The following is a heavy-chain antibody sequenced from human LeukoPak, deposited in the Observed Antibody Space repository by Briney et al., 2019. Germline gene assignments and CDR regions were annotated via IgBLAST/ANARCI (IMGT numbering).Heavy chain of an antibody. Sequence: GGSLRLSCAASGFTFSSYWMSWVRQAPGKGLEWVANIKQDGSEKYYVDSVKGRFTISRGNAKNSLYLQMNSLRAEDTAVYYCARGDGSYYDSSGYDYWGQGTLVTVSS. D-gene: IGHD3-22*01. CDR3: ARGDGSYYDSSGYDY. CDR2: IKQDGSEK. V-gene: IGHV3-7*01. CDR1: GFTFSSYW. J-gene: IGHJ4*02.